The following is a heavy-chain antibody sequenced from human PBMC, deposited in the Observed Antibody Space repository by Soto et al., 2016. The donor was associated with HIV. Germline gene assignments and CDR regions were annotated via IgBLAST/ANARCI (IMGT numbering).Heavy chain of an antibody. CDR1: AFSVSSNY. Sequence: EVQLVESGRLGPAWGPVRLSCAASAFSVSSNYMSWVRQAPGKGLEWVSVIYSGGGTYYADSVKGRFTISRDNSKNMLYLQMNSLRAEDTAVYYCARALEMATIYYSYYFDFWGQGPSHRLL. CDR2: IYSGGGT. V-gene: IGHV3-66*01. D-gene: IGHD2-21*01. CDR3: ARALEMATIYYSYYFDF. J-gene: IGHJ4*02.